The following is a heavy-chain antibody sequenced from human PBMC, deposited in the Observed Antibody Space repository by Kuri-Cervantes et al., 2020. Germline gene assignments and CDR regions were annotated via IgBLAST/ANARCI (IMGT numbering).Heavy chain of an antibody. CDR1: GFTFSSYA. CDR3: ATSSRAEYYFDY. CDR2: ISYDGSNK. J-gene: IGHJ4*02. Sequence: GESLKISCAASGFTFSSYAMHWVRQAPGKGLEWVAVISYDGSNKYYADSVKGRFTISRDNSKNTLYLQMNSLRAEDTAVYYCATSSRAEYYFDYWGQGALVTVFS. V-gene: IGHV3-30-3*01.